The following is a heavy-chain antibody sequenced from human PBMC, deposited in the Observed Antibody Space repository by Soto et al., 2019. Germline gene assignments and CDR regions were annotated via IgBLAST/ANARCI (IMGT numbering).Heavy chain of an antibody. Sequence: EVQLVESGGGLVQPGGSLRLSCAASGFTFSSYWMHWVRQAPGKGLVWVSRIKSDGSSTTYAASVKGRFTISRDNAKNTLYLRMNSLRAEDTAVYYCAVAVAGPTAIGYWGQGTLVTVSS. D-gene: IGHD6-19*01. CDR1: GFTFSSYW. J-gene: IGHJ4*02. CDR2: IKSDGSST. CDR3: AVAVAGPTAIGY. V-gene: IGHV3-74*01.